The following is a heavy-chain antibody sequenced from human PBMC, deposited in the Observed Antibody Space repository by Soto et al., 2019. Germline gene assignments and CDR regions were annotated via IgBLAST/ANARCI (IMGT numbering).Heavy chain of an antibody. V-gene: IGHV3-23*01. CDR3: AKDIWVYAPSAYYFDY. D-gene: IGHD2-8*01. CDR2: ISGSGGST. J-gene: IGHJ4*02. CDR1: GFTFDGYT. Sequence: GGSLRFSYAASGFTFDGYTMHWVRLPPGKGLECVSAISGSGGSTYYADSVKGRFTISRDNSKNTLYLQMSSLRAEDTAVYYCAKDIWVYAPSAYYFDYWGQGTLVTVSS.